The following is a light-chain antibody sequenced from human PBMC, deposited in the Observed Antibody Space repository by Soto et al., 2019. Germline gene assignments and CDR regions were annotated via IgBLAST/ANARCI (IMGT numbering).Light chain of an antibody. CDR3: ATWDDSLSGWV. V-gene: IGLV1-47*01. CDR2: KTN. J-gene: IGLJ3*02. Sequence: QSALTQPPSASGTPGLTVIISCSGSSSSIGTNYVSWYQHLPGTAPKLLICKTNQRPSGVPDRFSASKSGTSATLAISELRSEDEADYYCATWDDSLSGWVFGGGTKLTVL. CDR1: SSSIGTNY.